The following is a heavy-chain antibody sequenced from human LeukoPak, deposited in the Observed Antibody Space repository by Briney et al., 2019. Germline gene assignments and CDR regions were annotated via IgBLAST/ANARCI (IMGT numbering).Heavy chain of an antibody. CDR1: GASISSYH. V-gene: IGHV4-59*01. CDR2: IYYSGSA. J-gene: IGHJ5*02. CDR3: ARGFGDWGLSWFDP. Sequence: SETLSLTCTVSGASISSYHWSWIRQPPGKGLEWIGYIYYSGSAKYNPSLTSRVTISVDTPKNQFSLKLTSVTAADTAVYYCARGFGDWGLSWFDPWGQGTLVTVSS. D-gene: IGHD3-10*01.